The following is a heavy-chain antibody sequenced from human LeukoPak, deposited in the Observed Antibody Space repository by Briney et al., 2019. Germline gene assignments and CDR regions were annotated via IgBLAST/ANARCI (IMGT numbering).Heavy chain of an antibody. CDR3: ARDPSALTFDI. CDR1: GGSISSYY. J-gene: IGHJ3*02. Sequence: SETLSLTCTVSGGSISSYYWSWIRQPPGKGLEWIGYIYYSGSTNYNPSLKSRVTISVDTSKNQFSLKLSSVTAADTAVYYCARDPSALTFDISGEGTMVTVSS. CDR2: IYYSGST. V-gene: IGHV4-59*01.